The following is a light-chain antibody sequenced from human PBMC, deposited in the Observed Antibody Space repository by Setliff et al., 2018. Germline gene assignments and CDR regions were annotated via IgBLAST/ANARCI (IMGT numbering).Light chain of an antibody. CDR1: SSNIGSNT. CDR3: AAWDGSLNGYV. J-gene: IGLJ1*01. V-gene: IGLV1-44*01. Sequence: QSVLTQSPSASGTPGQRVTISCSGSSSNIGSNTVNWYQQLPGTAPKLLIYRNNQRPSGVPDRFSGSKSGTSASLAISGLQSEGEADYYCAAWDGSLNGYVFGTGTKVTVL. CDR2: RNN.